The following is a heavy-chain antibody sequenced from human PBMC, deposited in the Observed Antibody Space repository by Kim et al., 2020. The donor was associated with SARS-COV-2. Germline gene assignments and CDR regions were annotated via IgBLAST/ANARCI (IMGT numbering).Heavy chain of an antibody. CDR2: YSGST. CDR3: ARQGGDY. Sequence: YSGSTYYTPSLKSRVTISVDTSKNQFSLKLSSGTAADTAVYYCARQGGDYWGQGTLVTVSS. V-gene: IGHV4-39*01. J-gene: IGHJ4*02.